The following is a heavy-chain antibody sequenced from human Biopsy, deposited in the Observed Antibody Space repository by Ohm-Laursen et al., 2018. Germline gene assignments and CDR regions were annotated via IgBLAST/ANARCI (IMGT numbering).Heavy chain of an antibody. D-gene: IGHD4-23*01. V-gene: IGHV3-11*01. CDR3: ARDTRWSPYHMDV. CDR2: ISSGGTTI. J-gene: IGHJ6*02. CDR1: GFPFSDYY. Sequence: SLRLSCAASGFPFSDYYMRWIRQAPGKGLEWVSYISSGGTTIYYADSVKGRFTISRDNAKNSLYLQMNSLRADDTAVYYCARDTRWSPYHMDVWGQWTTVTVSS.